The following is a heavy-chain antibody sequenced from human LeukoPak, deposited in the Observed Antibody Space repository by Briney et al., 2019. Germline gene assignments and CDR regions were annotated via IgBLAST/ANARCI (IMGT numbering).Heavy chain of an antibody. D-gene: IGHD3-3*01. V-gene: IGHV3-23*01. CDR3: ANPGPYDFWNPAGYFQH. J-gene: IGHJ1*01. CDR1: GFTFSSYA. Sequence: GGSLRLSCAASGFTFSSYAMSWVRQAPGKGLEWVSAISGSGGSTYYADSVKGRFTISRDNSKNTLYLQMNSLRAEDTAVYYCANPGPYDFWNPAGYFQHWGQGTLVTVSS. CDR2: ISGSGGST.